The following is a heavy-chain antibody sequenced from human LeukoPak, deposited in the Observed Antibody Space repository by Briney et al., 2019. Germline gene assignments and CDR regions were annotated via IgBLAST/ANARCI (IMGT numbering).Heavy chain of an antibody. D-gene: IGHD3-3*01. V-gene: IGHV3-23*01. J-gene: IGHJ4*02. CDR2: ISGSGDNT. CDR1: GFTFSSCA. Sequence: SGGSLRLSCAASGFTFSSCAMNWVRQAPGKGLEWVSGISGSGDNTHHADSVKGRFTISRDNSKNTLYLHMNTLRAEDTAVYCCAKLLSDFWSYADYWGQGTLVTVSS. CDR3: AKLLSDFWSYADY.